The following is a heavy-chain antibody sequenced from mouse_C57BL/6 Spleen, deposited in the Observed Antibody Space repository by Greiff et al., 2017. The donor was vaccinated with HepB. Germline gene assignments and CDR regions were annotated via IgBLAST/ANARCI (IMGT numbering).Heavy chain of an antibody. J-gene: IGHJ4*01. CDR1: GYTFTSYW. CDR3: ARTSYDLLLAMDY. D-gene: IGHD2-10*02. Sequence: VQLQQSGAELVKPGASVKMSCKASGYTFTSYWITWVKQRPGQGLEWIGDIYPGSGSTNYNEKFKSKATLTVDPSSSTAYMQLSSLTSEDSAVYYCARTSYDLLLAMDYWGQGTSVTVSS. CDR2: IYPGSGST. V-gene: IGHV1-55*01.